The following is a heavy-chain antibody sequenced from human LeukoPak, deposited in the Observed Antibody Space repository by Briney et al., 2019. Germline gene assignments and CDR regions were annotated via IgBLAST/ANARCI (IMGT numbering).Heavy chain of an antibody. CDR2: IYYSGTN. V-gene: IGHV4-39*01. CDR1: GGSISSSSYY. CDR3: GRDYGDYPYWYFDP. Sequence: PAETLSLTCTVSGGSISSSSYYWGWLRQPPGKGLEWIGSIYYSGTNHYNPSLKSRVTISVDTSKNQFSLKLRTVTARDTAVYYCGRDYGDYPYWYFDPWGRGTVVTVSS. D-gene: IGHD4-17*01. J-gene: IGHJ2*01.